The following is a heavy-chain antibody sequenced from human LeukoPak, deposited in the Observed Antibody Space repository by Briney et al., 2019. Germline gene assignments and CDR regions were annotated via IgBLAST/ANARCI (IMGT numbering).Heavy chain of an antibody. Sequence: ASVKVSCKASGYTFTSYAMHWVRQAPGQRLEWMGWINAGNGNTKYSQKFQGRVTITRDTSASTAHMELSSLRSDDTAVYYCARVKWEWLADYRGQGTLVTVSS. D-gene: IGHD6-19*01. CDR3: ARVKWEWLADY. J-gene: IGHJ4*02. CDR2: INAGNGNT. V-gene: IGHV1-3*01. CDR1: GYTFTSYA.